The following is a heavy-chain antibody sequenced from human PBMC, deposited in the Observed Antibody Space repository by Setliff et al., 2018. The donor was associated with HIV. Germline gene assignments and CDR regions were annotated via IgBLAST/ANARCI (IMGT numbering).Heavy chain of an antibody. J-gene: IGHJ5*02. CDR2: IYYSGST. CDR1: GGSISSSSYY. CDR3: AGSIVVVTAAPLT. Sequence: SETLSLTCTVSGGSISSSSYYWGWIRQPPGKGLEWIGNIYYSGSTYYNPSLKSRVTISVDTSKNQFSLKLGSVTAADTAVYYCAGSIVVVTAAPLTWGQGTLVTVSS. V-gene: IGHV4-39*01. D-gene: IGHD2-21*02.